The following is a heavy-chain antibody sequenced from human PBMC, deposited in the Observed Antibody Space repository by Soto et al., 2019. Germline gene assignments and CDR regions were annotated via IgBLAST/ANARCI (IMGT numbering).Heavy chain of an antibody. CDR1: GGSISSYY. CDR2: IYYSGST. V-gene: IGHV4-59*01. Sequence: PSETLSLTCTVSGGSISSYYWSWIRQPPGKGLEWIGYIYYSGSTNYNPSLKSRVTISVDTSKNQFSLKLSSVTAADTAVYYCARAVDGTARDCSSTSCYVYYFDYWGQGTLVTVSS. J-gene: IGHJ4*02. D-gene: IGHD2-2*01. CDR3: ARAVDGTARDCSSTSCYVYYFDY.